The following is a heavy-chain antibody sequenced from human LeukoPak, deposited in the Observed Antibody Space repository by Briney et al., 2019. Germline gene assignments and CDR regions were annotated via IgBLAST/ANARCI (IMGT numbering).Heavy chain of an antibody. V-gene: IGHV1-69*05. CDR2: IIPIFGTA. J-gene: IGHJ6*03. CDR3: ARGDLRYFDWLLRRYYYYYMDV. Sequence: SVKVSCKASGGTFSSYAISWVRQAPGQGLEWMGGIIPIFGTANYAQKFQGRVTITTDESTSTAYMKLSSLRSEDTAVYYCARGDLRYFDWLLRRYYYYYMDVWGKGTTVTVSS. D-gene: IGHD3-9*01. CDR1: GGTFSSYA.